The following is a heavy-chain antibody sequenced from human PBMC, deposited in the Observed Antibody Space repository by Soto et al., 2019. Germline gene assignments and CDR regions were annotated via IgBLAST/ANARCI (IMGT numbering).Heavy chain of an antibody. Sequence: ASVKVSCKASGYTFTSYAMHWVRQAPGQRLEWMGWINAGNGNTKYSQKFQGRVTITRDTSASTAYMELSSLRSEDTAVYWVVVIGGLADYWGQGTLVTVPQ. CDR2: INAGNGNT. CDR3: VVIGGLADY. CDR1: GYTFTSYA. V-gene: IGHV1-3*01. D-gene: IGHD2-21*01. J-gene: IGHJ4*02.